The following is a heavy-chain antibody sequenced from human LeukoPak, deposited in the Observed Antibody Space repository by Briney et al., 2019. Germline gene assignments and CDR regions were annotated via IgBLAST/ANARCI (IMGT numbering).Heavy chain of an antibody. D-gene: IGHD5-12*01. J-gene: IGHJ5*02. V-gene: IGHV3-23*01. CDR2: IGDSGVPT. CDR1: QFTFTTYA. Sequence: GGSLRPSCAASQFTFTTYAMSWVRQAPGRGLEWVSSIGDSGVPTYYADSVKGRFTISRDNSQNTLYLQMNSLGADDTAVYYCATVATWTYFAPWGLETLVTVSS. CDR3: ATVATWTYFAP.